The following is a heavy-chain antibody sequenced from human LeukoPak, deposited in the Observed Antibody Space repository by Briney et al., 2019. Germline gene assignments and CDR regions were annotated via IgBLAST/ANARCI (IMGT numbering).Heavy chain of an antibody. Sequence: SVKVSCKASGYTFTGYYMHWVRQAPGQGLEWMGRIIPILGIANYAQKFQGRVTITADKSTSTAYMELSSLRSEDTAVYYCAREGFVGGMDVWGQGTTVTVSS. CDR2: IIPILGIA. CDR3: AREGFVGGMDV. D-gene: IGHD2-15*01. CDR1: GYTFTGYY. V-gene: IGHV1-69*04. J-gene: IGHJ6*02.